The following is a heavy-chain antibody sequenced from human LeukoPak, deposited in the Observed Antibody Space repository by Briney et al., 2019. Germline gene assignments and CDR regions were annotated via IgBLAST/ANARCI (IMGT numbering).Heavy chain of an antibody. D-gene: IGHD1-1*01. CDR3: ARWTTGMDV. V-gene: IGHV4-59*12. J-gene: IGHJ6*02. CDR1: GGSISSNY. CDR2: ISYSGST. Sequence: SETLSLTCTVSGGSISSNYWSWIRQPPGKGLEWIGYISYSGSTNYNPSLKSRVTISVDTSKNQFSLKLSSVTAADTAVYYCARWTTGMDVWGQGTTVTVSS.